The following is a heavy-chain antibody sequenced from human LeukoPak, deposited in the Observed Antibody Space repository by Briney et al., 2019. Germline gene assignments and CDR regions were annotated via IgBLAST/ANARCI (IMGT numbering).Heavy chain of an antibody. J-gene: IGHJ4*02. V-gene: IGHV7-4-1*02. CDR2: INTNTGNP. Sequence: ASVKVSCKASGYTFTSYAINWVRQAPGQGLEWMGWINTNTGNPTYAQGFTGRFVFSLDTSVSAAYLQISSLKAEDTAVYYCARSHSDWYVNTAGHWGQGTLVTVSS. CDR3: ARSHSDWYVNTAGH. D-gene: IGHD6-19*01. CDR1: GYTFTSYA.